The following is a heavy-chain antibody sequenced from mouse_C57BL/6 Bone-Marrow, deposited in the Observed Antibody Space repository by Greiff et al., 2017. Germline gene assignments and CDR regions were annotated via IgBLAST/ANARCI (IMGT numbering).Heavy chain of an antibody. J-gene: IGHJ2*01. Sequence: QVQLQQSGPELVKPGASVKISCKASGYAFSSSWMNWVKQRPGQGLEWIGRIYPGDGDTNYNGKFKGKATLTADKSSSTAYMQLSSLTSEDAAIYFCARWSRGDWGKGTTLTVSS. CDR2: IYPGDGDT. V-gene: IGHV1-82*01. CDR3: ARWSRGD. CDR1: GYAFSSSW.